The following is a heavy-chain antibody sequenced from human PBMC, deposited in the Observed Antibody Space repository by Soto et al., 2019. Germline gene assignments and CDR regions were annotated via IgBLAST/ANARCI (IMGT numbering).Heavy chain of an antibody. V-gene: IGHV4-31*03. CDR1: GGSISSGGYY. CDR2: IYYSGST. CDR3: ARDRKGQNYYYYGMDV. Sequence: ASETLSLTCTVSGGSISSGGYYWSWIRQHPGKGLEWIGYIYYSGSTYYNPSLKSRVTISVDTSKNQFSLKLSSVTAADTAMYYCARDRKGQNYYYYGMDVWGQGTTVTVSS. J-gene: IGHJ6*02.